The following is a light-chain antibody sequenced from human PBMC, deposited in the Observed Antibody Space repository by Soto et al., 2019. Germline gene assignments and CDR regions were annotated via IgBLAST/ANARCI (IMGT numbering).Light chain of an antibody. CDR2: WAS. Sequence: DIVMTQSPDSLAVSLGERATINCKSSQSVLYSSNNKNYLAWYQQKPGQPPKLLIYWASTRESGVPDRFSGSGSGTDFTLTTSSLQAEDVAVYYCQQYYSTPRTVGQGTRLEIK. V-gene: IGKV4-1*01. CDR1: QSVLYSSNNKNY. CDR3: QQYYSTPRT. J-gene: IGKJ5*01.